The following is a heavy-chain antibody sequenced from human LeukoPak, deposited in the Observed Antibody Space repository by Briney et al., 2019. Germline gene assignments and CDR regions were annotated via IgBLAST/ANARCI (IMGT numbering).Heavy chain of an antibody. V-gene: IGHV3-30*02. D-gene: IGHD2-2*01. CDR2: IQYDGCNT. J-gene: IGHJ4*02. CDR3: AKIVPAADLGY. Sequence: GGSLRLSCAASGFTFSIYGMSWVRQAPGRGLEWVTVIQYDGCNTYYADSVKGRFTISRDNSKNTLYLQMNSLRGEDTAVYYCAKIVPAADLGYWGQGTLVTVSS. CDR1: GFTFSIYG.